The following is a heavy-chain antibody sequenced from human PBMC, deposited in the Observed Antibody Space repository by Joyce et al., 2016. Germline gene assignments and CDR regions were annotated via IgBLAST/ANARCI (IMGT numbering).Heavy chain of an antibody. J-gene: IGHJ4*02. CDR1: RFAFSSYA. D-gene: IGHD4-17*01. Sequence: EVQLLESGGGLVQPGGSLRLSCAASRFAFSSYAMSWVRQGPGKGLGWVSTISSSGGSTYYAGSVKGRFTSSRDNSENTLYLQMNSLRAGDTAVYYCAKDQDYGDYSVDYWGQGTLVTVSS. CDR2: ISSSGGST. CDR3: AKDQDYGDYSVDY. V-gene: IGHV3-23*01.